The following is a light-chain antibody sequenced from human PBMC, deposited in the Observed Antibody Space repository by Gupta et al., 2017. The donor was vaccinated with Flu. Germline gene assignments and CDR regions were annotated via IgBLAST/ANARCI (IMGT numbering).Light chain of an antibody. J-gene: IGKJ4*01. CDR3: QQNNNWPLT. CDR2: GAS. Sequence: PATLSVSQGARATLSCRASQSVNSNLAWYQQNPGQAPRLLIKGASTRATGIPGRIRGSGSGPEFTLTTSSLQSEDFAVYYGQQNNNWPLTFGGGAKVEIK. CDR1: QSVNSN. V-gene: IGKV3-15*01.